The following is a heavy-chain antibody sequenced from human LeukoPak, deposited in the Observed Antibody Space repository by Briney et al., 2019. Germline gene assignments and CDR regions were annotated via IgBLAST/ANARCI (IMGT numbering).Heavy chain of an antibody. Sequence: PVGSLRLSCAASGFTFSSYSMNWVRQAPGKGLEWVSSIRSSSYIYYADSVKGRFTISRDNAKNSLYLQMNSLRAEDTAVYYCARDPPDYYDSSGDSDYWGQGTLVTVSS. V-gene: IGHV3-21*01. J-gene: IGHJ4*02. CDR2: IRSSSYI. CDR1: GFTFSSYS. CDR3: ARDPPDYYDSSGDSDY. D-gene: IGHD3-22*01.